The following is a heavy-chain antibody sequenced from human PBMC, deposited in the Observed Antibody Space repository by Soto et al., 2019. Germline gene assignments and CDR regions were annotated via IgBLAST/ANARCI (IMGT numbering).Heavy chain of an antibody. CDR1: GFTFSSYA. CDR2: ISGSGGST. CDR3: AKRAGDIVVVASMDV. V-gene: IGHV3-23*01. Sequence: GGSLRLSCAASGFTFSSYAMSWVRQAPGKGLEWVSAISGSGGSTYYADSVKGRFTISRDYSKNTLYLQMNSLRAEDTAVYYCAKRAGDIVVVASMDVWGKGNTVTVSS. J-gene: IGHJ6*03. D-gene: IGHD2-2*01.